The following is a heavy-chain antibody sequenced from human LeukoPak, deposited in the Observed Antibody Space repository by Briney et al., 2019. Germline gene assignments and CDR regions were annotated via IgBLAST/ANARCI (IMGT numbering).Heavy chain of an antibody. D-gene: IGHD3-22*01. Sequence: SETLSLTCTVSGGSISSGGHYWSWIRQHPGKGLEWIAYISYSGSTYYNPSLKSRIIISVDTSKNRFSLKLSSVTAADTAVYFCARGAFNYYDTIGYSNGAFDIWGQGTMVTVSS. J-gene: IGHJ3*02. CDR1: GGSISSGGHY. CDR2: ISYSGST. V-gene: IGHV4-31*03. CDR3: ARGAFNYYDTIGYSNGAFDI.